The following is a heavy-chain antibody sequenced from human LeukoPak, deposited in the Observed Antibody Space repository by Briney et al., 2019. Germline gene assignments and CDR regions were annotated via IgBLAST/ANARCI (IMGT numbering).Heavy chain of an antibody. CDR3: ARGGYDFWSGYLAPGNWFDP. V-gene: IGHV4-30-4*01. J-gene: IGHJ5*02. D-gene: IGHD3-3*01. CDR2: IYYSGST. Sequence: PSETLSLTCTVSGGSISRGDYYWSWIRQPPGKGLEWIGYIYYSGSTYYNPSLKSRVTISVDTSKNQFSLKLSSVTAADTAVYYCARGGYDFWSGYLAPGNWFDPWGQGTLVTVSS. CDR1: GGSISRGDYY.